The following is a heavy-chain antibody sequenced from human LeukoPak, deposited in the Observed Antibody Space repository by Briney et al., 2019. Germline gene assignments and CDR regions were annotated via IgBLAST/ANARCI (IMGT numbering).Heavy chain of an antibody. CDR1: GGSISSGGYS. CDR3: AGDHAPIDY. D-gene: IGHD2-8*01. CDR2: IYHSGST. Sequence: PSETLSLTCAVSGGSISSGGYSWSWIRQPPGKGLEWIGYIYHSGSTYYNPSLKSRVTISVDRSKNQFSLKLSSVTAADTAVYYCAGDHAPIDYWGQGTLVTVSS. V-gene: IGHV4-30-2*01. J-gene: IGHJ4*02.